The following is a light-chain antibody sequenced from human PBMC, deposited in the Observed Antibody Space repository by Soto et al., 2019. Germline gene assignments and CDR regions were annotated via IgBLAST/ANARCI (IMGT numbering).Light chain of an antibody. J-gene: IGLJ1*01. CDR2: EVS. CDR3: SSYTSSSTPLCV. V-gene: IGLV2-14*01. CDR1: SSDVGGYNY. Sequence: QSVLTQPASVSGSPGQSITISCTGTSSDVGGYNYVSWYQQHPVKAPKLMIYEVSNRPSGVSNRFSGSKSGNTASLTISGLQAEDEADYYCSSYTSSSTPLCVFGTGTKVTVL.